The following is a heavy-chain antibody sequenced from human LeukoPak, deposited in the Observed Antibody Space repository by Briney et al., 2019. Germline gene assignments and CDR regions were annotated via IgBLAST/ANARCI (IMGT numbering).Heavy chain of an antibody. Sequence: SETLSLTCTVSGGSISSSSYYWAWIRQPPGKGLEWIGTIYYSGSTYYNPSLKSRVTTSVDTSKNQFSLRLTSVTAADTAVYYCATSANYGGNSGYFDYWGQGTLVTVSS. D-gene: IGHD4-23*01. V-gene: IGHV4-39*01. CDR2: IYYSGST. J-gene: IGHJ4*02. CDR3: ATSANYGGNSGYFDY. CDR1: GGSISSSSYY.